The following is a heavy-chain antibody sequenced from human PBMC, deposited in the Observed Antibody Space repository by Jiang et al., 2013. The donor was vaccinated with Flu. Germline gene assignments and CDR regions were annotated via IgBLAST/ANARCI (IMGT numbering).Heavy chain of an antibody. CDR3: ARDLASHYDDSGYYFTN. D-gene: IGHD3-22*01. V-gene: IGHV3-23*04. J-gene: IGHJ4*01. CDR1: GFTFSSYA. Sequence: VQLVESGGGVVQPGRSLRLSCAASGFTFSSYAMHWVRQAPGKGLEWVSGISGIGGSTYYADSVKGRFIVSRDNSKNTLLLQMNSLRAEDTAVYYCARDLASHYDDSGYYFTNWG. CDR2: ISGIGGST.